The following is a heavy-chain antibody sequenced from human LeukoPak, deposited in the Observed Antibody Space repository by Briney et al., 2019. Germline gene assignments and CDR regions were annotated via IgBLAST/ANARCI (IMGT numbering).Heavy chain of an antibody. CDR3: ARHLGADILTGFDY. D-gene: IGHD3-9*01. CDR2: VVPSESYT. CDR1: GYSFTSYW. J-gene: IGHJ4*02. V-gene: IGHV5-10-1*01. Sequence: GESLKISCKGSGYSFTSYWISWVRQMPAKGREWRGRVVPSESYTNYSPSFQGHVTISADKSISTAYLQWSSLKASDTAMYYCARHLGADILTGFDYWGQGTLVTVSS.